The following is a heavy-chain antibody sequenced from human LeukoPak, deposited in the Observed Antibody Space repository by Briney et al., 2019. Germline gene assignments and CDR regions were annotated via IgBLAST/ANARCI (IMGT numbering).Heavy chain of an antibody. Sequence: GGSLRLSCAASGFTFSSYSMNWVRQAPGKGLEWVSYISSSSSTIYYADSVKGRFTISRDNAKNSLYLQMNSLRDEDTAVYYCARDHYYDSSGYYYDAFDIWGQGTMVTVSS. CDR1: GFTFSSYS. D-gene: IGHD3-22*01. V-gene: IGHV3-48*02. CDR3: ARDHYYDSSGYYYDAFDI. J-gene: IGHJ3*02. CDR2: ISSSSSTI.